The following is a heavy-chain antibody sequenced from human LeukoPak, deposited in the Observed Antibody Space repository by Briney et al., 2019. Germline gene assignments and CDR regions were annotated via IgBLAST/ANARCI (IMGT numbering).Heavy chain of an antibody. CDR2: IHNSEST. CDR3: ARQVTFGYAFAYYFDY. D-gene: IGHD5-18*01. Sequence: SETLSLTRTVSGGSISTSSYYWGWIRQPPGKGLEWIGNIHNSESTYYNPSLKSRVTMSVDTSKNQFSLKLSSVTAADTAVYYCARQVTFGYAFAYYFDYWGQGSLVTVSS. CDR1: GGSISTSSYY. V-gene: IGHV4-39*01. J-gene: IGHJ4*02.